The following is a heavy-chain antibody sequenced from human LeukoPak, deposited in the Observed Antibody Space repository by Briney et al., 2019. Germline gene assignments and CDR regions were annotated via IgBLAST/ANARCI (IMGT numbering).Heavy chain of an antibody. V-gene: IGHV4-59*12. CDR3: ARDGRGSSGWYVDY. CDR1: GGSISNKY. D-gene: IGHD6-19*01. CDR2: IYYSGNT. Sequence: SETLSLTCTVSGGSISNKYWSWIRQPPGKGLEWIGYIYYSGNTNYNPSLKSRVTILVDTSKNQVSLKLSSVTAADTAVYYCARDGRGSSGWYVDYWGQGTLVTVSS. J-gene: IGHJ4*02.